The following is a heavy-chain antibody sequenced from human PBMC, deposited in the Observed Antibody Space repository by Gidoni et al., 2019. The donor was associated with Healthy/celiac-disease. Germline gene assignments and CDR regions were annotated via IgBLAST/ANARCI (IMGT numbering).Heavy chain of an antibody. D-gene: IGHD3-22*01. CDR2: ISWNSGSI. Sequence: EVQLVESGGGLVQQGRSLRLSCAASGFTFDDFALHWVRQAPGKGLEWVSGISWNSGSIGYADSVKGRFTISRDNAKNSLYLQMNSLRAEDTALYYCAKEWSSGYFDAFDIWGQGTMVTVSS. V-gene: IGHV3-9*01. CDR1: GFTFDDFA. CDR3: AKEWSSGYFDAFDI. J-gene: IGHJ3*02.